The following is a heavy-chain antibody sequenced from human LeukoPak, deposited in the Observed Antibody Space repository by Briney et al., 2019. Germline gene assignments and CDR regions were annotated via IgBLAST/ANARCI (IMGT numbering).Heavy chain of an antibody. CDR3: ASSFHHITGTITDAFDI. CDR2: IRYDGSNK. Sequence: GGSLRLSCAATGFTVSNNYMSWVRQAPGKGLEWVAFIRYDGSNKYYADSVKGRFTISRDNAKNSLYLQMNSLRAEDTALYYCASSFHHITGTITDAFDIWGQGTMVTVSS. J-gene: IGHJ3*02. D-gene: IGHD1-20*01. CDR1: GFTVSNNY. V-gene: IGHV3-30*02.